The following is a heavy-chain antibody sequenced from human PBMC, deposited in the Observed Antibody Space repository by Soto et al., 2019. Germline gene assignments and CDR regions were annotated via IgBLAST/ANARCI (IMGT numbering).Heavy chain of an antibody. CDR3: AKYGYCSGGSCYSDY. J-gene: IGHJ4*02. D-gene: IGHD2-15*01. Sequence: GGPRSPPGQASGSPFGALPRAWVAQPQGRGREWVSAISGSGGSTYYADSVKGRFTISRDNSKNTLYLQMNSLRAEDTAVYYCAKYGYCSGGSCYSDYWGQGTLVTVSS. CDR1: GSPFGALP. V-gene: IGHV3-23*01. CDR2: ISGSGGST.